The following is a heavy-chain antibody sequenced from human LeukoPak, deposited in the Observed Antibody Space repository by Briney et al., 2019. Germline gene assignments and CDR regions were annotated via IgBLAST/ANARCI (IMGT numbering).Heavy chain of an antibody. J-gene: IGHJ4*02. CDR3: AHTGWATPANSFDT. Sequence: SGPTLVNPTQTLTLTCAFSGFSLSTEGAGVGWIRRPPGKALEWIALIYWNDDERYSPSLRTRLSISKDISNNRVVLRLTNVDLVDTATYYCAHTGWATPANSFDTWGQGTLVTVSS. D-gene: IGHD2-2*01. V-gene: IGHV2-5*01. CDR2: IYWNDDE. CDR1: GFSLSTEGAG.